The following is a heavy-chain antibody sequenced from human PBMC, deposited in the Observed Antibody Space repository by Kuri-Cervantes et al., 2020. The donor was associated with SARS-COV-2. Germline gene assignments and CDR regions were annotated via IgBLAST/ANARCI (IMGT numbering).Heavy chain of an antibody. D-gene: IGHD1-26*01. V-gene: IGHV3-23*01. CDR2: ISGSGGST. Sequence: LSLTCAASGFTFSSYAMSWVRQAPGKGLEWVSAISGSGGSTYYADSVKGRFTISRDNSKNTLYLQMNSLRAEDTAVYYCAKDRRMVGATRWFDPWGQGTLVTVSS. CDR1: GFTFSSYA. J-gene: IGHJ5*02. CDR3: AKDRRMVGATRWFDP.